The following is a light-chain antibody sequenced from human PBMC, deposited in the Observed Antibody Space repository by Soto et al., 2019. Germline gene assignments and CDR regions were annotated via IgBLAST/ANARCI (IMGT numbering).Light chain of an antibody. Sequence: VVTQSPGSLSLCPGARASLSCRTSHTVSSNYLAWYQHKAGQAPRLLIYSVSNRATGIPDRFSGSGSGSDFTLTISRLEPEDFAVYYCQNYGRSPTFGQGSKVDIK. CDR1: HTVSSNY. J-gene: IGKJ1*01. CDR3: QNYGRSPT. V-gene: IGKV3-20*01. CDR2: SVS.